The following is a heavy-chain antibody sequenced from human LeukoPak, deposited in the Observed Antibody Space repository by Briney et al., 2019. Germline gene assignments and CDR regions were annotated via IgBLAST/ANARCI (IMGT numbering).Heavy chain of an antibody. D-gene: IGHD3-3*01. CDR2: INSDGSST. J-gene: IGHJ6*02. Sequence: QPGGSLRLSCAASGFTFSSYWMHWVRQAPGKGLVWVSRINSDGSSTSYADSVKGRFTISRDNAKNTLYLQMNSLGAEDTAVYYCARDLRRITIFGVVISRPYYYYGMDVWGQGTTVTVSS. CDR3: ARDLRRITIFGVVISRPYYYYGMDV. V-gene: IGHV3-74*01. CDR1: GFTFSSYW.